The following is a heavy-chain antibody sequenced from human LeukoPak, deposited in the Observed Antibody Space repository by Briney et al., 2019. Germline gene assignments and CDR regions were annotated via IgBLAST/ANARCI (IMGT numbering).Heavy chain of an antibody. Sequence: QAGRSLRLSCAASGFTFDDYAMHWVRQAPGKGLEWVSGISWNSGSIGYADSVKGRFTISRDNAKNSLYLQMNSLRAEDTALYYCAKGAWVGAMNYLDYWGQGTLVTVSS. CDR2: ISWNSGSI. CDR1: GFTFDDYA. D-gene: IGHD1-26*01. CDR3: AKGAWVGAMNYLDY. V-gene: IGHV3-9*01. J-gene: IGHJ4*02.